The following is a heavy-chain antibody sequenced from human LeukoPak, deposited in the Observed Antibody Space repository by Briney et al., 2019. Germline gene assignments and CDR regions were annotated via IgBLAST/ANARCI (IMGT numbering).Heavy chain of an antibody. V-gene: IGHV4-39*02. CDR1: GDSISSRTHY. CDR2: IYYSGDT. D-gene: IGHD2-8*01. Sequence: PSETLSLTCTVSGDSISSRTHYWGWIRQSLGKGLEWIASIYYSGDTYYNPSLKSRVTISVDTTKNHFSLKLTSVTASDTAVYYCARSIGMLYTVGGFDPWGQGALVTVSS. J-gene: IGHJ5*02. CDR3: ARSIGMLYTVGGFDP.